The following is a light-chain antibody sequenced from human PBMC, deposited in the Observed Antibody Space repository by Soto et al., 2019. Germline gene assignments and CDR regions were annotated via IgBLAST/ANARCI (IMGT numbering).Light chain of an antibody. V-gene: IGLV1-44*01. CDR1: GYNIGSQS. Sequence: QSVLTQPPSASGTPGQRVTISCSGSGYNIGSQSVNWYQQLPGTAPKLLIHTNNQRPSGVPDRFSGSKSGTSASLAISGLQSEDEADYYCAAWDGSRDGVVFGGGTQLTVL. CDR3: AAWDGSRDGVV. CDR2: TNN. J-gene: IGLJ2*01.